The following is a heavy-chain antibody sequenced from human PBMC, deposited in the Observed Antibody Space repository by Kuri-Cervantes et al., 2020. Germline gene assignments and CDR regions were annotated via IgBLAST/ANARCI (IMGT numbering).Heavy chain of an antibody. J-gene: IGHJ4*02. CDR1: GGSISSSNW. D-gene: IGHD2-15*01. CDR3: ARAPVVDIYRFDY. Sequence: SETLSLTCTVSGGSISSSNWWSWVRQPPGKGLEWIGEIYHSGSTNYNPSLKSRVTISVDTSKNQFSLKLSSVTAADTAVYYCARAPVVDIYRFDYWGQGTLVTVSS. CDR2: IYHSGST. V-gene: IGHV4-4*02.